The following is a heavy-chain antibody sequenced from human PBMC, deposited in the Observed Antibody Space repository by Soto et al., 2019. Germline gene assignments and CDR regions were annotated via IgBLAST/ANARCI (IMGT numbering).Heavy chain of an antibody. J-gene: IGHJ4*02. Sequence: PSETLSLTCTVSGGSISSYYWSWIRQPPGKGLEWIGYIFYSGTTNYNPSFKSRVTISVDTSKNQFFLRLSSVTAADTAVYYCAKHNYFEYWGQGALVTVS. CDR2: IFYSGTT. V-gene: IGHV4-59*08. CDR1: GGSISSYY. CDR3: AKHNYFEY.